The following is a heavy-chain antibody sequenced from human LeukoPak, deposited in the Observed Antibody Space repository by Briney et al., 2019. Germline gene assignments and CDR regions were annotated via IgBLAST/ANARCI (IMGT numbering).Heavy chain of an antibody. CDR1: GGTLSRYA. CDR3: ARGSGSGYPFLFDY. J-gene: IGHJ4*02. Sequence: ASVSVSSTASGGTLSRYAISWVRQAPGQGGEGMGGIIPIFGTANYAQKFQGRVTITTDESTSAAYMELSSLRSEDTAVYYCARGSGSGYPFLFDYWGQGTLVTVSS. CDR2: IIPIFGTA. D-gene: IGHD3-3*01. V-gene: IGHV1-69*05.